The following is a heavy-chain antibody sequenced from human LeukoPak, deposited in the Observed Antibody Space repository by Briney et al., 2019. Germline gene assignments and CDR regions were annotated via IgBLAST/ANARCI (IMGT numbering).Heavy chain of an antibody. CDR3: ARVDWNYGWKDPNNWFDP. CDR1: GYTFTSYG. Sequence: GASVKVSCKASGYTFTSYGISWVRQAPGQGLEWMGWISAYNGNTNYAQKLQGRVTMTTDTSTSTAYMELRSLRSDDTAVYYCARVDWNYGWKDPNNWFDPWGQGTLVTVSS. J-gene: IGHJ5*02. CDR2: ISAYNGNT. D-gene: IGHD1-7*01. V-gene: IGHV1-18*01.